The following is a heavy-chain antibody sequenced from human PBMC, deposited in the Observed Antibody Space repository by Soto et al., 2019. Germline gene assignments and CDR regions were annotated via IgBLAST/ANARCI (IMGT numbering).Heavy chain of an antibody. V-gene: IGHV3-15*01. CDR2: TKNEGTT. Sequence: EVRLVESGGGLVKPGGSLRLSCAASGLPFSKAWMSWVRQAPGKGLEWVGRTKNEGTTDYAAPVKDRFTISRDDSQYMAYLQMDSLKTEDTAVFYCTTDEEENGTDGDFDYWGQGTLVTVSS. D-gene: IGHD3-10*01. J-gene: IGHJ4*02. CDR3: TTDEEENGTDGDFDY. CDR1: GLPFSKAW.